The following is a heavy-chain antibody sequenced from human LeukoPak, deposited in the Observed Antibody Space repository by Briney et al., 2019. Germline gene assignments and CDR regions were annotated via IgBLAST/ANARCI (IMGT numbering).Heavy chain of an antibody. CDR1: GFTFSIYA. V-gene: IGHV3-23*01. J-gene: IGHJ4*02. CDR2: ISVTGGIT. CDR3: AKSHIARYPLQYYFDL. D-gene: IGHD2-21*01. Sequence: PGGSLRLSCAASGFTFSIYAMSWLRQTPQKGLEWVSGISVTGGITYYADSVKGRFTIARDNSRTTLYLQLNSLRADDTAAYYCAKSHIARYPLQYYFDLWGQGAQVIVSS.